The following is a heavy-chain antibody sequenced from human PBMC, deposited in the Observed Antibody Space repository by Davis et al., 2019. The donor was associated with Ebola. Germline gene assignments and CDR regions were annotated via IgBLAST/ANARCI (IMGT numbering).Heavy chain of an antibody. V-gene: IGHV3-43*02. CDR3: AKGPYEYDSSGYLEANYFQR. CDR1: GFTFDDHA. CDR2: TSAGDYNR. J-gene: IGHJ1*01. D-gene: IGHD3-22*01. Sequence: RGSLRLSCAASGFTFDDHAMHWVRQAPGKGLEWVSVTSAGDYNRYYADSVKGRFTISRDSSKNSLFLHMNSLTIEDTGMYYCAKGPYEYDSSGYLEANYFQRWGQGTLVTVSS.